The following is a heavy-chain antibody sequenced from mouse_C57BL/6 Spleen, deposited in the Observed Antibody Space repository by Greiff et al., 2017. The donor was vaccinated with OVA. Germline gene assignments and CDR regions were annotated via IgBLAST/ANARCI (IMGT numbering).Heavy chain of an antibody. CDR3: AREGYGTSFAY. Sequence: VQLQQPGAELVKPGASVKLSCKASGYTFTSYWMHWVKQRPGQGLEWIGMIHPNSGSTNYNEKFKSKATLTVDKSSSTAYMQLSSLTSEDSAVYYCAREGYGTSFAYWGQGTLVTVSA. J-gene: IGHJ3*01. CDR1: GYTFTSYW. V-gene: IGHV1-64*01. D-gene: IGHD2-1*01. CDR2: IHPNSGST.